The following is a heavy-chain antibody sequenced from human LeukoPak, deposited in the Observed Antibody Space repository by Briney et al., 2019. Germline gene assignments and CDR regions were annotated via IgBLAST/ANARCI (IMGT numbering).Heavy chain of an antibody. CDR1: GLTFSSYA. J-gene: IGHJ6*03. D-gene: IGHD3-3*01. CDR3: ATNDFWSGYSYYYYMDV. Sequence: GGSLRLSCAASGLTFSSYAMSWVRQAPGKGLEWVSAISGSGGSTYYADSVKGRFTISRDNSKNTLYLQMNSLRAEDTAVYYCATNDFWSGYSYYYYMDVWGKGTTVTVSS. V-gene: IGHV3-23*01. CDR2: ISGSGGST.